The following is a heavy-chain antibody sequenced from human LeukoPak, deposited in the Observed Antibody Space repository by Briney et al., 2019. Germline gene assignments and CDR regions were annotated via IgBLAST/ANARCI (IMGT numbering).Heavy chain of an antibody. D-gene: IGHD4-17*01. J-gene: IGHJ4*02. V-gene: IGHV1-58*01. Sequence: SVKVSCKASGFTFTSSAVQWVRQARGQRLEWIGWIVVGSGNTNYAQKFQERVTITRDMSSSTAYMELSSLRSEDTAVYYCAAGKNDYGDYADYWGQGTLVTVSS. CDR3: AAGKNDYGDYADY. CDR2: IVVGSGNT. CDR1: GFTFTSSA.